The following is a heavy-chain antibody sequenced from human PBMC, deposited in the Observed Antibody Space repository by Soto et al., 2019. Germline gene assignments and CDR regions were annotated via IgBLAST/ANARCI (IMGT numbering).Heavy chain of an antibody. D-gene: IGHD3-3*01. CDR3: ARGPPYHYDFWSGSRPASLFYFDY. J-gene: IGHJ4*02. Sequence: QVQLQQWGAGLLKPSETLSLTCAVYGGSFSGFYWSWIRQPPGKGLEWIGEINHSGSTNYNPSLKSRVPISADTSKNQFSRKLSSVTAADTAVFYCARGPPYHYDFWSGSRPASLFYFDYWGQGTLVTVSS. CDR1: GGSFSGFY. CDR2: INHSGST. V-gene: IGHV4-34*01.